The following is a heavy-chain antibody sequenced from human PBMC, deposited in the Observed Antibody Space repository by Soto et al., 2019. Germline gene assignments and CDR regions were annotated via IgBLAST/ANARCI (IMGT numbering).Heavy chain of an antibody. Sequence: QVQLVQSGAEVKKPGASVKVSCKTSGYTFRTYGISWVRQAPGHGLEWMGWISSYNDKTKYSQKIEGRATMTTDTFTSTAYLELRSLRADDTAVYYCARDSHDYDSSFWYFDFWGRGTLVTVSS. V-gene: IGHV1-18*01. D-gene: IGHD3-22*01. CDR1: GYTFRTYG. J-gene: IGHJ2*01. CDR2: ISSYNDKT. CDR3: ARDSHDYDSSFWYFDF.